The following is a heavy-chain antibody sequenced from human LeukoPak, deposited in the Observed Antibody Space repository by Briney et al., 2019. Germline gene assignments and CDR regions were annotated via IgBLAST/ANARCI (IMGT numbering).Heavy chain of an antibody. Sequence: ASVKVSCKASGYTFTNYAMNWVRQAPGQGLEWMGWISAYNGNTNYAQKLQGRVTITADKSTSTAYMELSSLRSEDTAVYYCARESDRYSSGWYRFDYWGQGTLVTVSS. CDR2: ISAYNGNT. CDR1: GYTFTNYA. V-gene: IGHV1-18*01. CDR3: ARESDRYSSGWYRFDY. D-gene: IGHD6-19*01. J-gene: IGHJ4*02.